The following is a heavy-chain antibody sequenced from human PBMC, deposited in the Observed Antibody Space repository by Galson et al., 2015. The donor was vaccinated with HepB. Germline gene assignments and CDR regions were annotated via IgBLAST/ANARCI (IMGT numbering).Heavy chain of an antibody. CDR2: INAGNGNT. V-gene: IGHV1-3*01. J-gene: IGHJ4*02. D-gene: IGHD5-18*01. CDR3: ARVSVDTAMGVSAISRVYDY. Sequence: SVKVSCKASGYTFTSYAMNWVRQAPGQRLEWMGWINAGNGNTKYSQKFQGRVTITRDTSASTAYMELSSLRSEDTAVYYCARVSVDTAMGVSAISRVYDYWGQGTLVTVSS. CDR1: GYTFTSYA.